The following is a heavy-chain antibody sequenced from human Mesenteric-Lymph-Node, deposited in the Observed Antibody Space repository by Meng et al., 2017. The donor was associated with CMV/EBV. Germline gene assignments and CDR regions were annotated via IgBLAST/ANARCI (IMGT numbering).Heavy chain of an antibody. Sequence: GESLKISCAASGFTFSSYWMSWVRQAPGKGLVWVSRINSDGSNTSHADSVKGRFSISRDNAKNTLYLQMNSLRAEDTAVYYCARGAVGIVGADRHYYGMDVWGQGTTVTVSS. CDR2: INSDGSNT. CDR3: ARGAVGIVGADRHYYGMDV. D-gene: IGHD1-26*01. CDR1: GFTFSSYW. V-gene: IGHV3-74*01. J-gene: IGHJ6*02.